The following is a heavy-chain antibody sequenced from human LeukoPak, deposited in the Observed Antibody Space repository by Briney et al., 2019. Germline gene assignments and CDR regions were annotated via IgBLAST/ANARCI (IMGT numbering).Heavy chain of an antibody. Sequence: GASVKVSCKASGYTFTSYGISWVRQAPGQGLEWMGWISGYNGHTNYAQKVQGRVTMTTDTSTSTAYMELNSLRSDDTAVYYCARDAEFYDFWSGHRDWYFDLWGRGTLVTVSS. D-gene: IGHD3-3*01. CDR2: ISGYNGHT. V-gene: IGHV1-18*01. CDR1: GYTFTSYG. CDR3: ARDAEFYDFWSGHRDWYFDL. J-gene: IGHJ2*01.